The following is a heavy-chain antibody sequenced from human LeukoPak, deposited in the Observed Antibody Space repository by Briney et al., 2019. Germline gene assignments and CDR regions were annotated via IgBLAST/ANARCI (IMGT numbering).Heavy chain of an antibody. CDR3: ATEGNAFDI. J-gene: IGHJ3*02. V-gene: IGHV1-24*01. CDR2: FDPEDGET. Sequence: ASVKVSCKASGYTFTGYYIHWVRQAPGKGLEWMGGFDPEDGETIYAQKFQGRVTMTEDTSTDTAYMELSSLRSEDTAVYYCATEGNAFDIWGQGTMVTVSS. CDR1: GYTFTGYY.